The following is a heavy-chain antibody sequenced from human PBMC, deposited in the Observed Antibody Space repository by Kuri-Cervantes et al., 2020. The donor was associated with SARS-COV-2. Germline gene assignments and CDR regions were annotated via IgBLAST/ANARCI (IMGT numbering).Heavy chain of an antibody. CDR1: GYTFTSYG. CDR2: ISAYNGNT. J-gene: IGHJ6*02. V-gene: IGHV1-18*01. CDR3: ARDFVSVSSSSHYYYGMDV. D-gene: IGHD6-6*01. Sequence: ASVKVSCKASGYTFTSYGISWVRQAPGQGLEWMGWISAYNGNTNYAQKLQGRVTMTTDTSTSTAYMELRSLRSDDTAVYYCARDFVSVSSSSHYYYGMDVWGQGTTVTVSS.